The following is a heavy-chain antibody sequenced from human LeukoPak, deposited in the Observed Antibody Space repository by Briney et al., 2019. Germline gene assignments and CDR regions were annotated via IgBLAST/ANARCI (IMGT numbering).Heavy chain of an antibody. Sequence: GGSLRLSCAASGFTFSSYAMSWVRQAPGKGLEWVSAISGSGGSTYYADSVKGRFIISRDNSKNTLYLQMNSLRAEDTAVYYCAKPRGVGPLFSVDYWGQGTLVTVSS. CDR2: ISGSGGST. CDR3: AKPRGVGPLFSVDY. J-gene: IGHJ4*02. V-gene: IGHV3-23*01. CDR1: GFTFSSYA. D-gene: IGHD3-10*01.